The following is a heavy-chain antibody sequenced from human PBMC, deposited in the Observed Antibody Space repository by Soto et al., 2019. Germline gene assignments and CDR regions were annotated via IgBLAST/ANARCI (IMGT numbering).Heavy chain of an antibody. CDR2: VYYSGTT. D-gene: IGHD4-17*01. J-gene: IGHJ4*02. V-gene: IGHV4-61*01. CDR3: ARTTAVPNTLRSRYFFDY. Sequence: NPSETLSLTCSVSGGSVSDKTYYWSWIRQPPGKRLEWIGYVYYSGTTNYNPSLKSRVTISVGLSKNRFSLRLSSVTTADTALYYCARTTAVPNTLRSRYFFDYWGQGTLVTVSS. CDR1: GGSVSDKTYY.